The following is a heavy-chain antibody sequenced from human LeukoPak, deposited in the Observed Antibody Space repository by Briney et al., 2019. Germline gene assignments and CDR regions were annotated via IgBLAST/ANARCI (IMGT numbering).Heavy chain of an antibody. CDR2: INHSGST. CDR1: GGSFSGYY. D-gene: IGHD1-26*01. Sequence: SETLSLTCAVYGGSFSGYYWSWIRQPPGKGLEWIGEINHSGSTNYNPSLKSRVTISVDTSKNQFSLKLSSVTAADTAVYHCARAISGSYSRWFDPWGQGTLVTVSS. CDR3: ARAISGSYSRWFDP. V-gene: IGHV4-34*01. J-gene: IGHJ5*02.